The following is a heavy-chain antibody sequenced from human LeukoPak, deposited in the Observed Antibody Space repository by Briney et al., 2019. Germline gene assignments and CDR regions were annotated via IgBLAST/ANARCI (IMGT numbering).Heavy chain of an antibody. V-gene: IGHV3-30*18. CDR2: ISYDGSNE. J-gene: IGHJ4*02. CDR1: GFTLRSYG. Sequence: GGSLRLSCAASGFTLRSYGMHWVRQAPGKGLEWVALISYDGSNEYYADSVKGRFTISRDNSKNTLYLQMNSLRAEDTAVYYCAKDLSIAVAQTQPFDYWGQGTLVTVSS. CDR3: AKDLSIAVAQTQPFDY. D-gene: IGHD6-19*01.